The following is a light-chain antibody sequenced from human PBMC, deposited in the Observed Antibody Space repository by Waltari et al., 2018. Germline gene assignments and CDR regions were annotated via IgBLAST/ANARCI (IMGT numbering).Light chain of an antibody. CDR2: MAS. CDR3: QHFNSYPFI. V-gene: IGKV1-5*03. Sequence: IQLTQSPSTLSASVGDRITTTCRASQSIGNYLAWYQQKPGKAPKLLIFMASTLQREVPSRFSGSGSGTEFALTISGLQADDFATYFCQHFNSYPFIFGRGTKLEIK. CDR1: QSIGNY. J-gene: IGKJ2*01.